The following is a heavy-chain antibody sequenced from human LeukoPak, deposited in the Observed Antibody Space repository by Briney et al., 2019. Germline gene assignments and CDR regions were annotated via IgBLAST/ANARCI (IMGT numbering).Heavy chain of an antibody. CDR3: ARAVKGHDSSGYYDY. CDR1: GFTVSSNY. CDR2: IYSGGST. Sequence: QPGGSLRLSCAASGFTVSSNYMSWVRQAPGKGLEWVSVIYSGGSTYYADSVKGRFTISRDNSKNTLYLQMNSLRAEDTAVYYCARAVKGHDSSGYYDYWGQGTLVTVSS. J-gene: IGHJ4*02. D-gene: IGHD3-22*01. V-gene: IGHV3-66*01.